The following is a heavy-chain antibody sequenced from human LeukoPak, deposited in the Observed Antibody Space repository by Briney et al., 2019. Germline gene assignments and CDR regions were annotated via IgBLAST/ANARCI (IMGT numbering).Heavy chain of an antibody. CDR3: AKETELTVSALFDH. V-gene: IGHV3-23*01. J-gene: IGHJ4*02. CDR1: GFTFNNYA. D-gene: IGHD2-21*02. Sequence: GGSLRLSCAASGFTFNNYAMSWVRQAPGKGLEWASAISGSGGSTFYADSVKGRFTISRDSSKNTLFLQVNSLRAEDTAVYYCAKETELTVSALFDHWGQGTLVTVSS. CDR2: ISGSGGST.